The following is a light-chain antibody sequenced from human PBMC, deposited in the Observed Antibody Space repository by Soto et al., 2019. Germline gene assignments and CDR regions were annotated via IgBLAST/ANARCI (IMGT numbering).Light chain of an antibody. CDR1: QSVTSTY. CDR3: QQYGSSPPT. V-gene: IGKV3-20*01. Sequence: EIVLTQSPGTLSLSPGERATLSRRASQSVTSTYLAWYQRKPGQAPRLLIYGVSSRATGVPDRFSGSGSGTDFTLTISRLEPEDFAVYLCQQYGSSPPTFGQGTKLEIK. CDR2: GVS. J-gene: IGKJ2*01.